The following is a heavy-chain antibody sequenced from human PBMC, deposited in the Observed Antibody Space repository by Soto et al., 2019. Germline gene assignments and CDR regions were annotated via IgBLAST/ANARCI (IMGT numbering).Heavy chain of an antibody. J-gene: IGHJ6*04. D-gene: IGHD2-2*02. CDR3: ARSLIGKVPAAIILF. V-gene: IGHV3-11*01. Sequence: PGGSLRLSCAASGFTFSDYYMSWIRQAPGKGLEWVSYISSGGSTIYYADSVKGRFTISRDNAKNSLYLQMNSLRAEDTAVYYCARSLIGKVPAAIILFWGKGTTVTVSS. CDR1: GFTFSDYY. CDR2: ISSGGSTI.